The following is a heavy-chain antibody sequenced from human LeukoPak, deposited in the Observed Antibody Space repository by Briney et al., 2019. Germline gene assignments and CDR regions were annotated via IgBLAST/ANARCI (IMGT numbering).Heavy chain of an antibody. CDR1: GFIFHDFA. Sequence: SGGSLRLSCAASGFIFHDFAMHWVRQAPGKGLEWVSTISWNSDIILYADSVKGRFTISRENDRDSVYMEMKSLRPEDTALYFCVKSGGYYYMDAWGKGTTVIVSS. CDR2: ISWNSDII. J-gene: IGHJ6*03. CDR3: VKSGGYYYMDA. V-gene: IGHV3-9*01. D-gene: IGHD2-15*01.